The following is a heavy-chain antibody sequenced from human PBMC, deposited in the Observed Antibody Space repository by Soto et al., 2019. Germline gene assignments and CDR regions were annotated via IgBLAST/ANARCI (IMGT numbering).Heavy chain of an antibody. J-gene: IGHJ5*02. Sequence: ASVKVSCKASGYTFTSCDINWVRQATGQGLEWMGWMNPNSGNTGYAQKFQGRVTMTRNTSISTAYMELSSLRSEDTAVYYCARPIDYYDSSGYYENWFDPWGQGTLVTVSS. V-gene: IGHV1-8*01. CDR3: ARPIDYYDSSGYYENWFDP. CDR1: GYTFTSCD. CDR2: MNPNSGNT. D-gene: IGHD3-22*01.